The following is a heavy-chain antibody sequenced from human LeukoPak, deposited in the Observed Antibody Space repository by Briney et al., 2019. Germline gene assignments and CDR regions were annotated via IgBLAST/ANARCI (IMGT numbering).Heavy chain of an antibody. CDR3: AKDRALAAYFDY. CDR1: GFTFDDYA. D-gene: IGHD1-26*01. CDR2: LSGGGGST. V-gene: IGHV3-43*02. J-gene: IGHJ4*02. Sequence: GGSLRLSCAASGFTFDDYAMHWVRQAPGKGLEWVSLLSGGGGSTYYADSVKGRFTISRDNSKNSLYLQMNSLRTEDTALYYCAKDRALAAYFDYWGQGTLVTVSS.